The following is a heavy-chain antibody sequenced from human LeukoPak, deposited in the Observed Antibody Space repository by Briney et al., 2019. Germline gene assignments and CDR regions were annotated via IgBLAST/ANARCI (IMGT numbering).Heavy chain of an antibody. CDR3: ARTMVRGVTFDY. J-gene: IGHJ4*02. V-gene: IGHV4-31*03. CDR1: GGSISSGGYY. Sequence: PSETLSLTCTVSGGSISSGGYYWSWIRQHPGKGLEWIGYIYYSGSTYYNPSLKSRVTISVDTSKNQFSLKLSSVTAAGTAVYYCARTMVRGVTFDYWGQGTLVTVSS. D-gene: IGHD3-10*01. CDR2: IYYSGST.